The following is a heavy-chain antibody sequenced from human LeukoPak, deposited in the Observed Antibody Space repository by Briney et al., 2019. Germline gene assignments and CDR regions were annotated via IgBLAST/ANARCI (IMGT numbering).Heavy chain of an antibody. J-gene: IGHJ6*02. D-gene: IGHD1-26*01. CDR2: INYSWSS. Sequence: SETLSLTCTDSGASTSSYYWTWIRQPPGKELEWIGYINYSWSSNYNPSPQSRVTMSVDTSKNQFSLKLSSVTAADTAVYYCARHRALGYGMDVWGQGTRVTVSS. V-gene: IGHV4-59*08. CDR1: GASTSSYY. CDR3: ARHRALGYGMDV.